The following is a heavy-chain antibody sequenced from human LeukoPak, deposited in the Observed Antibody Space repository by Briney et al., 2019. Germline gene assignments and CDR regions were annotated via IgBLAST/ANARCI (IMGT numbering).Heavy chain of an antibody. Sequence: AGGSLRLSCAASGFTVSSNYMSWVRQAPGKGLERVSVIYSGGSTYYADSVKGRFTISRDNSKNTLYLQMNSLRAEDTAVYYCAREHYDFWSGYSESYYYYYGMDVWGQGTTVTVSS. D-gene: IGHD3-3*01. V-gene: IGHV3-53*01. CDR1: GFTVSSNY. CDR2: IYSGGST. CDR3: AREHYDFWSGYSESYYYYYGMDV. J-gene: IGHJ6*02.